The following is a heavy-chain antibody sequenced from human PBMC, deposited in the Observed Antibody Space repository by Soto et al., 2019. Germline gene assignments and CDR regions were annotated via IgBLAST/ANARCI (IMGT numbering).Heavy chain of an antibody. J-gene: IGHJ4*02. V-gene: IGHV3-48*02. CDR1: GFTFSDYA. D-gene: IGHD6-13*01. Sequence: GGSLRLSCAASGFTFSDYAMNWVRQAPGKGLEWVSYISSSGNNIYYADSVKGRFTISRDNAQNSLYLQMNSLRDEDRAVYYCARVFPYSSIWYYDYWGQGTLVTVSS. CDR3: ARVFPYSSIWYYDY. CDR2: ISSSGNNI.